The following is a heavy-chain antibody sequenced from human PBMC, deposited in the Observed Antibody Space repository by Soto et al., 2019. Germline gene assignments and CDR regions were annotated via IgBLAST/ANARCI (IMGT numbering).Heavy chain of an antibody. J-gene: IGHJ4*02. V-gene: IGHV3-30*02. Sequence: PGGSLRLSCAASGFTFSSYGMHWVRQAPGKGLEWVAVIWYDGSNKYYADSVKGRFTISRDNSKNTLYLQMNSLRAEDTAVYYCAKDQQKGDWSLSAYWGQGTLVTASS. CDR3: AKDQQKGDWSLSAY. CDR2: IWYDGSNK. CDR1: GFTFSSYG. D-gene: IGHD2-21*02.